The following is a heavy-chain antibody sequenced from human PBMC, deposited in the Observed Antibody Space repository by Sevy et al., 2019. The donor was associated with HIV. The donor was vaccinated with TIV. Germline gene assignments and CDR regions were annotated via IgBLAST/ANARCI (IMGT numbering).Heavy chain of an antibody. CDR3: ATKGAVYYYDSSGYYHWFDY. J-gene: IGHJ4*02. CDR2: INHSGST. CDR1: GGSFSGYY. Sequence: SETLSLTCAVYGGSFSGYYWSWIRQPPGKGLEWIGEINHSGSTNYNPSLKSRVTISVDTSKNQFSLRLSSVTAADTAVYYCATKGAVYYYDSSGYYHWFDYWGQGTLVTVSS. D-gene: IGHD3-22*01. V-gene: IGHV4-34*01.